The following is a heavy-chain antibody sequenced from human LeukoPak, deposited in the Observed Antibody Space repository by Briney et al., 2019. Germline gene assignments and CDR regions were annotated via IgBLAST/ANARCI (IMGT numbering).Heavy chain of an antibody. CDR2: ISNYDGRT. CDR1: GYIFSNYG. J-gene: IGHJ4*02. Sequence: EASVKVSCKASGYIFSNYGISWVRQAPGQGLEWMGWISNYDGRTNFAQNFQGRVTLTTDTSTSTAYMELRTLRSDDTAVYYCARDFLEVEGRTEDYFNYWGQGNLVIVSS. CDR3: ARDFLEVEGRTEDYFNY. D-gene: IGHD2-2*01. V-gene: IGHV1-18*01.